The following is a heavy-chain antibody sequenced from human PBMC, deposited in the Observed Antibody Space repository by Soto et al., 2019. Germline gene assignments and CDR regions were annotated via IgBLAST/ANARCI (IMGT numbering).Heavy chain of an antibody. CDR2: IYHGGTT. V-gene: IGHV4-38-2*02. CDR3: ARLDFRMNWFDP. J-gene: IGHJ5*02. D-gene: IGHD3-3*01. CDR1: GYSISSGSY. Sequence: SETLSLTCTVSGYSISSGSYCAWIRQPPGKGPEWIASIYHGGTTFYNPSLKSRITISVDTSNNQFSLKLTSVTAADTAVYYCARLDFRMNWFDPWGQGTLVTVSS.